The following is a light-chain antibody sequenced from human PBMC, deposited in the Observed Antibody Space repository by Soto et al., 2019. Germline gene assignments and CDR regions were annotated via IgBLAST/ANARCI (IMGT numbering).Light chain of an antibody. J-gene: IGKJ4*01. CDR1: QSINSD. Sequence: DIQMTQSPSSLSASVGDRVTSTCRASQSINSDLNWYQQKPGKAPKLLIYAASSLQSGVPSRFSGRGSGTDFTLTISSLQPEDFATYYCQQSYSTPLTFGGGTKVEIK. V-gene: IGKV1-39*01. CDR3: QQSYSTPLT. CDR2: AAS.